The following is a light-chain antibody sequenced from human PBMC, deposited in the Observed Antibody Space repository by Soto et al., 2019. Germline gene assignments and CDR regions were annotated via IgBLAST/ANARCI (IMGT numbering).Light chain of an antibody. CDR1: QSVSSN. CDR2: GPS. V-gene: IGKV3-15*01. CDR3: QQYNKWLYT. Sequence: EIVMTQSPATLSVSPGERATLSCRARQSVSSNLAWYQQKPGQAPRLLIYGPSTRATGIPARFSGSGSGKEFTLTISSLQSEDFAVYYCQQYNKWLYTFGQGTKLEIK. J-gene: IGKJ2*01.